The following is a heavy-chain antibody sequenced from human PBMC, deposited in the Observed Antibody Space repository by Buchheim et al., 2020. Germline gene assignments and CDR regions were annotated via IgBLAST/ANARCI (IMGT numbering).Heavy chain of an antibody. J-gene: IGHJ6*02. CDR3: ARDSVKRSGSYYSYYYYGMDV. CDR2: ISSSSSTI. D-gene: IGHD1-26*01. CDR1: GFTFSSYS. Sequence: EVQLVESGGGLVQPGGSLRLSCAASGFTFSSYSMNWVRQAPGKGLEWVSYISSSSSTIYYADSVKGRFTIYRDNAKNSLYLQMNSLRAEDTAVYYCARDSVKRSGSYYSYYYYGMDVWGQGTT. V-gene: IGHV3-48*01.